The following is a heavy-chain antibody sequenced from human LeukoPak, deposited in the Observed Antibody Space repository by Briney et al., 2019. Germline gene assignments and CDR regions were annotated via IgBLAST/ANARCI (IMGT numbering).Heavy chain of an antibody. CDR2: IKQDGSEK. V-gene: IGHV3-7*04. Sequence: GGSLRLSCAASGFTFSSYWMSWVPQAPGKGLQWVANIKQDGSEKYYVDSVKGRFTISRDNAKNSLYLQMNSLRAEDTAVYYCARGIMTPYYMDVWGKGTTVTVSS. D-gene: IGHD3-16*01. CDR3: ARGIMTPYYMDV. CDR1: GFTFSSYW. J-gene: IGHJ6*03.